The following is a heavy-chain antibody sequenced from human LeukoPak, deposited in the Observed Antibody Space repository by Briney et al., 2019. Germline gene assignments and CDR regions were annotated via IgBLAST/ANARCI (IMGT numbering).Heavy chain of an antibody. D-gene: IGHD1-26*01. J-gene: IGHJ4*02. CDR1: GFTFSSYP. Sequence: AGGSLRLSCSASGFTFSSYPMHWVRQASGKGLEYVSGIRSNGASTYFADSVKGRFTISRDNSKNTLYLQMSSLRPEDTAVYYCVKAYSGSYYTPYYFDYWGQGTLVTVSS. CDR3: VKAYSGSYYTPYYFDY. CDR2: IRSNGAST. V-gene: IGHV3-64D*06.